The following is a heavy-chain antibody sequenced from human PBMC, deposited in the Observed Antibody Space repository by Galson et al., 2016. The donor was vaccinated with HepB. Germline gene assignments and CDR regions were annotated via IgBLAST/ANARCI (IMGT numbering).Heavy chain of an antibody. J-gene: IGHJ4*02. Sequence: SVKVSCKASGYTFIDNYIHWVRQARGQGLEWMGRINTNTGATDYAQKFQGRVAMTRDTSITTVYMEMSSLRSNDPSIYYCASLQFRGFISVFDYWGQGTLVTVSS. CDR2: INTNTGAT. CDR1: GYTFIDNY. D-gene: IGHD5-12*01. V-gene: IGHV1-2*02. CDR3: ASLQFRGFISVFDY.